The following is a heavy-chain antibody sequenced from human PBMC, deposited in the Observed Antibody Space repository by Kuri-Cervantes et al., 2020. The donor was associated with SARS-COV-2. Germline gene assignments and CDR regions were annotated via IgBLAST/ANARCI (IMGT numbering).Heavy chain of an antibody. J-gene: IGHJ4*02. Sequence: ESLKISCTVSGGSISSYYWSWIRQPPGKGLEWIGYIYYSGSTNYNPSLKSRVAISVDTSKNQFSLKLSSVTAADTAVYYCARVDDSSGGRVDYWGQGTLVTVSS. CDR1: GGSISSYY. CDR2: IYYSGST. CDR3: ARVDDSSGGRVDY. D-gene: IGHD3-22*01. V-gene: IGHV4-59*08.